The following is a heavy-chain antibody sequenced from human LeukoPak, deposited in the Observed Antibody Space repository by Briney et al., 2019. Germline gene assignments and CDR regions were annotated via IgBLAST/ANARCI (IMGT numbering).Heavy chain of an antibody. CDR1: GFTFSSYS. Sequence: PGGSLRLSCAASGFTFSSYSMNWVRQAPGKGLEWVSYISSSSSTIYYADSVKGRFTISRDNAKNPLYLQMNSLRAEDTAVYYCATEVVWSVDYWGQGTLVTVSS. J-gene: IGHJ4*02. CDR3: ATEVVWSVDY. V-gene: IGHV3-48*01. D-gene: IGHD3-3*01. CDR2: ISSSSSTI.